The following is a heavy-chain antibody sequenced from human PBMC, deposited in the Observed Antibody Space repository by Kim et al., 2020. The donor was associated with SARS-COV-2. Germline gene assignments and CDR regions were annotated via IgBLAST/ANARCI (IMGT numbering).Heavy chain of an antibody. J-gene: IGHJ4*02. Sequence: DSVKCRFTISRDNSTNTLYLQMNSLRAEDTAVYYWAKEGAPYSSGWYVDYWGQGTLVTVSS. CDR3: AKEGAPYSSGWYVDY. D-gene: IGHD6-19*01. V-gene: IGHV3-33*06.